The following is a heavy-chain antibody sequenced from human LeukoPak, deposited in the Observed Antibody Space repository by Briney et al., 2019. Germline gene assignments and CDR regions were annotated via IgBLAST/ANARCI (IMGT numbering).Heavy chain of an antibody. J-gene: IGHJ3*02. CDR3: ARHVYAFDI. V-gene: IGHV4-59*08. D-gene: IGHD2-8*01. CDR1: GGSISSYY. CDR2: IYYSGST. Sequence: SETLSLTCTVSGGSISSYYWSWIRQPPGKGLEWIGYIYYSGSTNYNPSLKGRVTISVDTSKNQFSLKLSSVTAADTAVYYCARHVYAFDIWGQGTMVTVSS.